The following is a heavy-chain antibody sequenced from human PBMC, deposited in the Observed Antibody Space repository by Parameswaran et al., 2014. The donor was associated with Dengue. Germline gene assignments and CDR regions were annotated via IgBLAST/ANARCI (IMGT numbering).Heavy chain of an antibody. D-gene: IGHD3-9*01. CDR3: ARVGIRYFDWLHYYYYGMDV. Sequence: WVRQAPGQGLEWMGWISAYNGNTNYAQKLQGRVTMTTDTSTSTAYMELRSLRSDDTAVYHCARVGIRYFDWLHYYYYGMDVWGQGTTVTVSS. J-gene: IGHJ6*02. V-gene: IGHV1-18*01. CDR2: ISAYNGNT.